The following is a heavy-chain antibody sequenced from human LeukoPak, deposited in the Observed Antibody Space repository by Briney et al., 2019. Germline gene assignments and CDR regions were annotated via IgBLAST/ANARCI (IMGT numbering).Heavy chain of an antibody. CDR1: GGSVTSGSYY. J-gene: IGHJ4*02. Sequence: SESLSLTCTVSGGSVTSGSYYWSWIRQPPGKGLEYIGSFYNSRSSNYNPSLKGRVAISVDTSKNQFSLRLSSVTAADTAVYDCARGGLRLPDHWGQGTLVTVSS. V-gene: IGHV4-61*01. CDR3: ARGGLRLPDH. CDR2: FYNSRSS. D-gene: IGHD2-21*01.